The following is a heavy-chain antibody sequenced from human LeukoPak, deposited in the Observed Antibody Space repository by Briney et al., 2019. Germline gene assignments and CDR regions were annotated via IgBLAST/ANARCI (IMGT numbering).Heavy chain of an antibody. CDR1: GFTFSGYA. CDR3: ARHRGPSLAPVGTSYYFDY. Sequence: GGSLRLSCAASGFTFSGYAMHWVRQSPGKGLEWVAVISYDGNDKYYTDSVKGRFTVSRDNSKNTLHLQMNSLRSEDTAVYYCARHRGPSLAPVGTSYYFDYWGQGTLVTVSS. CDR2: ISYDGNDK. V-gene: IGHV3-30-3*01. D-gene: IGHD6-13*01. J-gene: IGHJ4*02.